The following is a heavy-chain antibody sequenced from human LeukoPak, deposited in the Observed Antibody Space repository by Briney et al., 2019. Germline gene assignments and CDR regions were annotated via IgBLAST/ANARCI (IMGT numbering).Heavy chain of an antibody. J-gene: IGHJ5*02. Sequence: GGSLILSCAASGFTFSSYWMHWVRQAPGKGLVWVSRIKSDGSSTSYADSVKGRFTISRVNVKNTLYLQMNSLRAEDTAVYYCARDGSSWSNWLDPWGQGTLVTVSS. CDR1: GFTFSSYW. V-gene: IGHV3-74*01. CDR2: IKSDGSST. D-gene: IGHD6-13*01. CDR3: ARDGSSWSNWLDP.